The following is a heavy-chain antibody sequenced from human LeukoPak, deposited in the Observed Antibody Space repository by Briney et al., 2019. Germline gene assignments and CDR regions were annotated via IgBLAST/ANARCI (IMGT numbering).Heavy chain of an antibody. CDR2: IYYSGST. Sequence: SETLSLTCTVSGGSISSYFWSWIRQPPGKGLEWIGYIYYSGSTNYNPSLKSRVTMSVDTSKNQFSLKLSSVTAADTAVYYYARIDRAVAGTIDYWGQGTLVTASS. CDR1: GGSISSYF. V-gene: IGHV4-59*08. D-gene: IGHD6-19*01. J-gene: IGHJ4*02. CDR3: ARIDRAVAGTIDY.